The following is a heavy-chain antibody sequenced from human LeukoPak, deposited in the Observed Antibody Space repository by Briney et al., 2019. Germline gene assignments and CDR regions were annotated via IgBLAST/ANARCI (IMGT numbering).Heavy chain of an antibody. CDR3: ASDTDYYYGMDV. CDR1: GYTFTSYG. V-gene: IGHV1-18*01. J-gene: IGHJ6*02. Sequence: ASVKVSCKASGYTFTSYGISWVRQAPGQGLEWMGWISAYNGNTNCAQKLQGRVTMTTDTSTSTAYMELRSLRSDDTAVYYCASDTDYYYGMDVWGQGTTVTVSS. CDR2: ISAYNGNT.